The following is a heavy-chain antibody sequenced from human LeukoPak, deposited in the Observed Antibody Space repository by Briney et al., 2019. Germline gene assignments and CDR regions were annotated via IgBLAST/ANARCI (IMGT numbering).Heavy chain of an antibody. V-gene: IGHV3-30*02. CDR2: MRYDGSKK. J-gene: IGHJ4*02. CDR1: GFTFNIYG. CDR3: AKGGGTGYSSSWFSN. D-gene: IGHD6-13*01. Sequence: GGSLRLSCAASGFTFNIYGMHWVRQTPGKGLEWVAFMRYDGSKKYYIESVKGRFTISRDNSKNTLYLQMNSLRAEDTALYYCAKGGGTGYSSSWFSNWGQGTLVTVSS.